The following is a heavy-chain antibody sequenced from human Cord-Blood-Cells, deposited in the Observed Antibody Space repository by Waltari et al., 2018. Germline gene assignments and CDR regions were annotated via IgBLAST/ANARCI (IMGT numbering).Heavy chain of an antibody. CDR2: IYYSGST. J-gene: IGHJ5*02. CDR3: ARVSVDCSGGSCYNWFDP. D-gene: IGHD2-15*01. Sequence: QVQLQESGPGLVKPSETLSLTCTVSGGSVSSGSYHWSWIRQPPGKGLEWIGYIYYSGSTNYNPSLKSRVTISVDTSKNQFSLKLSSVTAADTAVYYCARVSVDCSGGSCYNWFDPWGQGTLVTVSS. V-gene: IGHV4-61*01. CDR1: GGSVSSGSYH.